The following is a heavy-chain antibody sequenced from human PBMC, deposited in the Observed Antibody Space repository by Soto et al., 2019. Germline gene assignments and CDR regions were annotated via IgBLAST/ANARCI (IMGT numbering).Heavy chain of an antibody. CDR2: IYYSGST. CDR3: ARHPRDSGYEHYYYYYYMDV. Sequence: QLQLQESGPGLVKPSETLSLTCTVSGGSISSSSYYWGWIRQPPGKGLEWIGSIYYSGSTYYNPSLKSRVTISVDTSKNQFSLKLSSVTAADTAVYYCARHPRDSGYEHYYYYYYMDVWGKGTTVTVSS. V-gene: IGHV4-39*01. CDR1: GGSISSSSYY. J-gene: IGHJ6*03. D-gene: IGHD5-12*01.